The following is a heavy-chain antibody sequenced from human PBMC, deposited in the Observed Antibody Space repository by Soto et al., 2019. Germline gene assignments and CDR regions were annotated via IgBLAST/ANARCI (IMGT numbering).Heavy chain of an antibody. CDR2: IYHSGST. CDR3: ARDYCSGGSCYSGWFDP. D-gene: IGHD2-15*01. Sequence: SETLSLTCAVSSGSISSSNWWSWVRQPPGKGLEWIGEIYHSGSTNYNPSLKSRVTISVDKSKNQFSLKLSSVTAADTAVYYCARDYCSGGSCYSGWFDPWGQGTLVTVSS. J-gene: IGHJ5*02. V-gene: IGHV4-4*02. CDR1: SGSISSSNW.